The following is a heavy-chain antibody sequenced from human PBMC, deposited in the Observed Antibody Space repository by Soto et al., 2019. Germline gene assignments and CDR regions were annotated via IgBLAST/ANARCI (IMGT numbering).Heavy chain of an antibody. CDR1: GFTFSNDW. CDR3: TTDIGYCTNGVCSDY. V-gene: IGHV3-15*01. CDR2: IKSKTDGGTT. Sequence: EVQLVESGGGLVKPGGSLRLSCAASGFTFSNDWMIWVRQAPGKGLEWVGRIKSKTDGGTTDYAAPGKGRFTISRDDATNTLYLQMHSLKTEDTAVYYCTTDIGYCTNGVCSDYWGQGTLLTVS. J-gene: IGHJ4*02. D-gene: IGHD2-8*01.